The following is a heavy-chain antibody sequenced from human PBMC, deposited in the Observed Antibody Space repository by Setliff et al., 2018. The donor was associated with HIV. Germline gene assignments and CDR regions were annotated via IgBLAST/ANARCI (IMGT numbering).Heavy chain of an antibody. CDR3: ARSVDPDI. CDR1: GGSISSGSYY. Sequence: KSSETLSLTCTVSGGSISSGSYYWNWIRQPAGKGLEWVGHIYTSESNSSTNYNPSLMSRITISVDTSKNQFSLRWTSVTAADTGVYFCARSVDPDIWGKGTTVTVSS. V-gene: IGHV4-61*09. J-gene: IGHJ6*04. CDR2: IYTSESNSST.